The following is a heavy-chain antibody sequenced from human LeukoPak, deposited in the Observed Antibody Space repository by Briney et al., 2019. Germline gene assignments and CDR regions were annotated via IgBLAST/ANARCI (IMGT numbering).Heavy chain of an antibody. V-gene: IGHV1-18*01. Sequence: ASVTVSCKASGYTFTSCGISWVRQAPGQELEWMGWISAYNGNTNYAQKLQGRVTMTTDTSTSTAYMELRSLRSDDTAVYYCAAGDRPTSYYFDYWGQGTLVTVSS. CDR1: GYTFTSCG. J-gene: IGHJ4*02. CDR3: AAGDRPTSYYFDY. CDR2: ISAYNGNT. D-gene: IGHD3-22*01.